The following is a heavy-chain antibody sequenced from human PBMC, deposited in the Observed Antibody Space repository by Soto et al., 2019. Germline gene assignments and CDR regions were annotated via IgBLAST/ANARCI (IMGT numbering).Heavy chain of an antibody. CDR1: GFTFSSYA. D-gene: IGHD3-3*01. CDR2: ISGSGGST. V-gene: IGHV3-23*01. J-gene: IGHJ2*01. CDR3: AKDSPNYDFWSGYLWGWYFDL. Sequence: EVQLLESGGGLVQPGGSLRLSCAASGFTFSSYAMSWVRQAPGKGLEWVSAISGSGGSTYYADSVKGRFTISRDNSKNTLYLQMNSLRAEDTAVYYCAKDSPNYDFWSGYLWGWYFDLWGRGTLVTVSS.